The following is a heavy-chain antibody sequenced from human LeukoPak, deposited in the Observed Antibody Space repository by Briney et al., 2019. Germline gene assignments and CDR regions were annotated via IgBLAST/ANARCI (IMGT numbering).Heavy chain of an antibody. Sequence: PGGSLRLSCAASGFTFSSYSMNWVRQAPGKGLEWVSSISSSSSYIYYADSVKGRFTISRDNAKNSLYLQMNSLRAEDTAVYYCARDPKSTGPGTTYLDYWGQGTLVTVSS. J-gene: IGHJ4*02. CDR2: ISSSSSYI. V-gene: IGHV3-21*01. CDR3: ARDPKSTGPGTTYLDY. D-gene: IGHD1-7*01. CDR1: GFTFSSYS.